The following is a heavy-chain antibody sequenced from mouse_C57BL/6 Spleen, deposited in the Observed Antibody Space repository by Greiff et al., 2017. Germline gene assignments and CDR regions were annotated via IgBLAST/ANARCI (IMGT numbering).Heavy chain of an antibody. V-gene: IGHV1-55*01. CDR1: GYTFTSYW. J-gene: IGHJ4*01. CDR3: ARWPTAQATFYAMDY. Sequence: QVQLQQPGAELVKPGASVKMSCKASGYTFTSYWITWVKQRPGQGLEWIGDIYPGSGSTNYNEKFKSKATLTVDTSSSTAYMQLSSLTSEDSAVYYCARWPTAQATFYAMDYWGQGTSVTVSS. D-gene: IGHD3-2*02. CDR2: IYPGSGST.